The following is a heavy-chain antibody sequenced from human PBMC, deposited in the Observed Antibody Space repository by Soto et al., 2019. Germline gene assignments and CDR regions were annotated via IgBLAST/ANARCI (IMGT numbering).Heavy chain of an antibody. Sequence: QVQLVQSGAEVKKPGSSVKVSCKASGGTFSSYAISWVRQAPGQGLEWMGEIIPIFGTANYAQKFQGRVTXXXXXXXXXXXXXXXXXXXXXXXVYXCARDXXXXXXXYPYWFDPWGQGTLVTVSS. J-gene: IGHJ5*02. CDR3: ARDXXXXXXXYPYWFDP. CDR1: GGTFSSYA. V-gene: IGHV1-69*05. D-gene: IGHD3-10*01. CDR2: IIPIFGTA.